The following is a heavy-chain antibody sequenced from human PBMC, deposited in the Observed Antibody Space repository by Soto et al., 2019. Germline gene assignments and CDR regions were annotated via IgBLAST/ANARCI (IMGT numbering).Heavy chain of an antibody. CDR1: GGSIGSSLYY. CDR3: ARHGRDSIGVDWFDP. J-gene: IGHJ5*02. D-gene: IGHD2-21*01. CDR2: GYYSGSA. Sequence: SETLSLTCSVTGGSIGSSLYYWAWIRQPPGQGLEWIGSGYYSGSAYSNPSLKSRVTISVDMSKNQLSLRLSSLTAADTAVYYCARHGRDSIGVDWFDPWGPGTLVTVSS. V-gene: IGHV4-39*01.